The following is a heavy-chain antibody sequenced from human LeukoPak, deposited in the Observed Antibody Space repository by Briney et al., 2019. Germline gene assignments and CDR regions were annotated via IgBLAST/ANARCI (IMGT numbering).Heavy chain of an antibody. CDR3: VRGPSSAIRPEHFDY. CDR1: GFMFSFYM. J-gene: IGHJ4*02. Sequence: GGSLRLSCAASGFMFSFYMMNWVRQAPGKGLEWVSSISSSSSYIYYADSVKGRFTISRDNAKNSLYLQMNSLRVEDTAVYYCVRGPSSAIRPEHFDYWGQGTLVTVSS. V-gene: IGHV3-21*01. CDR2: ISSSSSYI. D-gene: IGHD2-2*02.